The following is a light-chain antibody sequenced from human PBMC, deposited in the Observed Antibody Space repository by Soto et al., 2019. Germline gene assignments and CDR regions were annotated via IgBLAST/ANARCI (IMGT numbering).Light chain of an antibody. Sequence: DIQMTQSPSSLSASVGDRVTITCRASQSISSYLNWYQQKPGKAPKLLIYAASSLQSGVPSRFSGSGSGTDFPLTISSRQPEDFATYYCQQSYSTPSTFGQGTRLEIK. J-gene: IGKJ5*01. CDR1: QSISSY. CDR3: QQSYSTPST. V-gene: IGKV1-39*01. CDR2: AAS.